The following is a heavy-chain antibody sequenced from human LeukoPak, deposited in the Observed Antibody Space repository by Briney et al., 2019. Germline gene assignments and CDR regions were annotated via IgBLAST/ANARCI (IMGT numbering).Heavy chain of an antibody. J-gene: IGHJ1*01. CDR1: GFTFSDYY. D-gene: IGHD6-13*01. CDR3: ARDLEVGVAAAGNDRIEYFQH. CDR2: ISSSGSTM. Sequence: GGSLRLSCAASGFTFSDYYMSWIRQAPGKGLEWVSYISSSGSTMYYADSVKGRFTISRDNAKNSVFLQMNSLRVEDTAVYYCARDLEVGVAAAGNDRIEYFQHWGQGTLVTVSS. V-gene: IGHV3-11*01.